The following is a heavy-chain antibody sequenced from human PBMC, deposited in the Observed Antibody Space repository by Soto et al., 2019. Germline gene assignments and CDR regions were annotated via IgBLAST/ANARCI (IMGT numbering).Heavy chain of an antibody. V-gene: IGHV1-18*01. D-gene: IGHD2-2*01. Sequence: QVQLVQSGAEVKKPGASVKVSCKASGYTFTSYGISWVRQAPGQGLEWMGWISSYNGNTNYAQKVQGRVTMTTDTSASTTFMELRSLSSDDTAVYYCARGPRYCSSSSCFSRVTWFDPWGQGTLVTVSS. CDR1: GYTFTSYG. CDR3: ARGPRYCSSSSCFSRVTWFDP. CDR2: ISSYNGNT. J-gene: IGHJ5*02.